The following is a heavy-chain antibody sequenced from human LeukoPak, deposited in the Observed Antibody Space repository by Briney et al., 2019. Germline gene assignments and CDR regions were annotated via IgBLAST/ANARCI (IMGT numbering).Heavy chain of an antibody. J-gene: IGHJ3*02. CDR2: IYTSGST. D-gene: IGHD1-7*01. Sequence: SETLSLTCTVSGGSISGYYWSWIRQPAGEGLEGIGRIYTSGSTHYNPSIKSRVTMSVDTSKNQFSLKLSSVTAADTAIYYCARIITGTTTAFDIWGRGTMVTVSS. CDR1: GGSISGYY. CDR3: ARIITGTTTAFDI. V-gene: IGHV4-4*07.